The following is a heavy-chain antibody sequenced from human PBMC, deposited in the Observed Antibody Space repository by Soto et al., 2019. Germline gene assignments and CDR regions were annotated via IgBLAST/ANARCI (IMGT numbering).Heavy chain of an antibody. CDR2: IYWDDDK. J-gene: IGHJ5*02. Sequence: SGPTLVNPTQTLTLTCTFSGFSLSTSGVGVGWNRKPPGKALEWLALIYWDDDKRYSPSLKSRLTITKDTSKNQLVLTMTNMDPVDTATYYCAHRRVNQQQLETYNWFDPWGQGTLVTVSS. CDR1: GFSLSTSGVG. V-gene: IGHV2-5*02. D-gene: IGHD6-13*01. CDR3: AHRRVNQQQLETYNWFDP.